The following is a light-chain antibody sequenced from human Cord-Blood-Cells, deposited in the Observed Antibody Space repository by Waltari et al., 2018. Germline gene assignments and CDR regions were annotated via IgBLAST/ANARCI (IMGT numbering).Light chain of an antibody. J-gene: IGLJ3*02. CDR3: QVWDSSSDHWV. CDR2: YDS. CDR1: NIGSTS. V-gene: IGLV3-21*04. Sequence: SYVLTQPPSVSVAPGKTARSTCAGNNIGSTSVHWYQPKPGQAPVLVIYYDSDRPSGNPERFSGSNSGNTATLPISRVEAGDEADYYCQVWDSSSDHWVFGGGTKLTVL.